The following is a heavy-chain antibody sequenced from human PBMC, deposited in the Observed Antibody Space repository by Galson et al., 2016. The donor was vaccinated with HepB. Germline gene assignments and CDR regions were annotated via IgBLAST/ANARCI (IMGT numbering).Heavy chain of an antibody. CDR3: ARDPRGGDRGYDLQHFYSGMDV. D-gene: IGHD5-12*01. Sequence: SLRLSCAASGFTFSSYSMNWVRQAPGKGLEWVSSISSGSSYIYHADSVKGRFSVSRDNAKNSLFLQLNSLRAEDTAVYFCARDPRGGDRGYDLQHFYSGMDVWGQGTTVTVSS. J-gene: IGHJ6*02. CDR1: GFTFSSYS. V-gene: IGHV3-21*01. CDR2: ISSGSSYI.